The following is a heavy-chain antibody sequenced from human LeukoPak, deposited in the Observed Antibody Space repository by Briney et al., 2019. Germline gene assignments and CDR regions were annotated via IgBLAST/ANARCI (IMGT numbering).Heavy chain of an antibody. CDR2: ISGSGSGGST. D-gene: IGHD5-24*01. V-gene: IGHV3-23*01. Sequence: GGSLRLSCAASGFTFSSSAMSWVRQAPGKGLEWVSSISGSGSGGSTYYADSVKGRFTISRDNSRNTLYLQMDSLRAEDTAVYYCARGISRDGYNLDYWGQGTLVTVSS. CDR1: GFTFSSSA. CDR3: ARGISRDGYNLDY. J-gene: IGHJ4*02.